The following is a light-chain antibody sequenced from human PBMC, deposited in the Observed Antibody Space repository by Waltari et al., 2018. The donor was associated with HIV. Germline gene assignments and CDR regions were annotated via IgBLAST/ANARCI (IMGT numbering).Light chain of an antibody. CDR2: AAS. V-gene: IGKV1-27*01. CDR3: QKYNSAPAIT. CDR1: QGISNY. Sequence: DIQMTQSPSSLSASVGDRVTITCRASQGISNYLAWYQQKPGKVPKLLIYAASILQSGVPSRFSGSGSGTDFTLTISSLQPEDVATYYCQKYNSAPAITFGQGTRLEIK. J-gene: IGKJ5*01.